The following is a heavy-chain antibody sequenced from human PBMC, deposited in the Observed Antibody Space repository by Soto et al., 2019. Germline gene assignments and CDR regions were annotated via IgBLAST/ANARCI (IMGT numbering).Heavy chain of an antibody. CDR2: INPNSGNI. Sequence: ASVKVSCKASGHTFTSYDINWVRQATGHGLEWMGWINPNSGNIGYAQKFQGRVTMTRDTAIRTAYMEVSRLRSDDTAVYYCARGRASGSYYLLDYWGQGTLVTVSS. CDR3: ARGRASGSYYLLDY. V-gene: IGHV1-8*01. CDR1: GHTFTSYD. J-gene: IGHJ4*02. D-gene: IGHD3-10*01.